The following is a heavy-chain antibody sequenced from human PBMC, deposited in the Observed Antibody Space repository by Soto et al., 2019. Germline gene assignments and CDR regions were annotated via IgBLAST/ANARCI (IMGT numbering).Heavy chain of an antibody. Sequence: SATLSLTCAVYGGSFSGDYCSWIRQPPGKGLEWIGELNHSGSTSYIPSLKSRVTISVDTSKNQFSLKLSSVTAADTAVYYCARGQLGLTTARGFDPWGQGTLVTVS. D-gene: IGHD4-17*01. V-gene: IGHV4-34*01. CDR2: LNHSGST. CDR3: ARGQLGLTTARGFDP. J-gene: IGHJ5*02. CDR1: GGSFSGDY.